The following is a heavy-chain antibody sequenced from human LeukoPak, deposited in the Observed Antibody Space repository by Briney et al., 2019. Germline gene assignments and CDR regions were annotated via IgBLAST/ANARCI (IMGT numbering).Heavy chain of an antibody. CDR3: ARAIAAAGVLDAFDI. CDR1: GGTFSSYA. D-gene: IGHD6-13*01. CDR2: IIPIFGTA. V-gene: IGHV1-69*05. Sequence: SVKVSCKASGGTFSSYAISWVRQAPGQGLEWMGGIIPIFGTANYAQKFQGRVTITTDESTSTAYMELSSLRSEDTAVYYCARAIAAAGVLDAFDIRGQGTMVTVSS. J-gene: IGHJ3*02.